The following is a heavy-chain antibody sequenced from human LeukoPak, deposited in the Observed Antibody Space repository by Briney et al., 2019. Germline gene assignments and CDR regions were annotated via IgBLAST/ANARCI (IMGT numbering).Heavy chain of an antibody. CDR2: INPNSGGT. J-gene: IGHJ3*02. Sequence: ASVKVSCKASGYTFTGYYMHWVRQAPGQGLEWMGWINPNSGGTNYAQKFQGRVTMTRDTSISTAYMELSRLRSDDTAVYYCAINTGTYDAFGIWGQGTMVTVSS. CDR1: GYTFTGYY. V-gene: IGHV1-2*02. D-gene: IGHD1-14*01. CDR3: AINTGTYDAFGI.